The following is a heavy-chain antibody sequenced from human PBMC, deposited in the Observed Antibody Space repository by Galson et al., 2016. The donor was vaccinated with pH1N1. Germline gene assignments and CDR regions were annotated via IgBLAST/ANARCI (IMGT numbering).Heavy chain of an antibody. V-gene: IGHV3-9*01. D-gene: IGHD3-10*01. J-gene: IGHJ4*02. CDR3: AKDLGPFGSGSLAH. CDR2: TSWSTGMK. Sequence: SLRLSCAGSGFSFNDYAMHWVRQPPGKGLEWITGTSWSTGMKGYADSVRGRFTISRDNARNSLYLEMNSLRPEDTAFYYCAKDLGPFGSGSLAHWGQGILDTVSS. CDR1: GFSFNDYA.